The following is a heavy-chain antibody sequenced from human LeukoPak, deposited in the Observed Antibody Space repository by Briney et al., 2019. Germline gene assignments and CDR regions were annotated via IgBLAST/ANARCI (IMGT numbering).Heavy chain of an antibody. CDR2: MYPGASAT. V-gene: IGHV5-51*01. Sequence: GASLQISCKASGSPFTNYWIGWVRPMPGKGLGWRGIMYPGASATRYSPSFQGQVTISADKSISTTYLQWSSLKASDTAMYYCAASTYGSGSYVGFDSWGQGTLVTVSS. CDR3: AASTYGSGSYVGFDS. CDR1: GSPFTNYW. D-gene: IGHD3-10*01. J-gene: IGHJ4*02.